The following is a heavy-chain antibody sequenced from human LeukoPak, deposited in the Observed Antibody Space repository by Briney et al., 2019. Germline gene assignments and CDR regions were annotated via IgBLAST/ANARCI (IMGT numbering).Heavy chain of an antibody. D-gene: IGHD2-15*01. CDR2: IYYSGSS. V-gene: IGHV4-30-4*08. Sequence: SQTLSLTCTVSGGSISSGSYYWSWIRQPPGKGLEWIGYIYYSGSSYYNPSLKSRVTMSVDTSKNQFSLKLSSVTAADTAVYYCARAGSGGDYYYYMDVWGKGTTVTVSS. J-gene: IGHJ6*03. CDR1: GGSISSGSYY. CDR3: ARAGSGGDYYYYMDV.